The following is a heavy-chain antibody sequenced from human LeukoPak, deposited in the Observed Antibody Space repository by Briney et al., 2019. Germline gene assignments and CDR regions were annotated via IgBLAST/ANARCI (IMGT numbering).Heavy chain of an antibody. J-gene: IGHJ6*02. V-gene: IGHV1-69*04. CDR3: ARGYCSGGSCVFGMDV. D-gene: IGHD2-15*01. CDR1: GGTFSSYA. CDR2: IIPILGIA. Sequence: SVKVSCKASGGTFSSYAISWVRQAPGQGLEWMGRIIPILGIANYAQKFQGRVTITADKSTSTAYMELSSLRSEDMAVYYCARGYCSGGSCVFGMDVWGQGTTVTVSS.